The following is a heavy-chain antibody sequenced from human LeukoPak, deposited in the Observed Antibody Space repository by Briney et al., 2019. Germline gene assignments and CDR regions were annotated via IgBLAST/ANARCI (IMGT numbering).Heavy chain of an antibody. J-gene: IGHJ6*02. CDR2: ISWNSGSI. Sequence: GGSLSLSCAASGFTFDDYAMRWVRQAPGKGLEWVSGISWNSGSIGYADSVKGRFTISRDNAKNSLYLQMNSLRAEDTALYYCAKGGLYYYYYGMDVWGQGTTVTVSS. CDR3: AKGGLYYYYYGMDV. V-gene: IGHV3-9*01. D-gene: IGHD3-16*01. CDR1: GFTFDDYA.